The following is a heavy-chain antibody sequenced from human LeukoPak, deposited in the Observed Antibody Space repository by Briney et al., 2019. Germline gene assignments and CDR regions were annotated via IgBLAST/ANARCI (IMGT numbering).Heavy chain of an antibody. CDR3: ARGILDGYNSPYYSYH. Sequence: SETLSLTCTVSGGSISSYDWSWIRQPPGKGLERIGYIYYSGSTNYNPSLKSRVTISVDTSKNQFSLKLSSVTAADTAVYYCARGILDGYNSPYYSYHWRRGTLVTVSS. D-gene: IGHD5-24*01. CDR2: IYYSGST. J-gene: IGHJ4*02. V-gene: IGHV4-59*01. CDR1: GGSISSYD.